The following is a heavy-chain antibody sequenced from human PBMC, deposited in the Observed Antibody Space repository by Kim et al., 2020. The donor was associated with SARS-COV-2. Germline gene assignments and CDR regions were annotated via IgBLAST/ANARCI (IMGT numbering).Heavy chain of an antibody. V-gene: IGHV1-3*01. D-gene: IGHD2-21*02. CDR1: GYTFTSYA. CDR3: ARVRAYCGGDCYSEDAFDI. J-gene: IGHJ3*02. Sequence: ASVKVSCKASGYTFTSYAMHWVRQAPGQRLEWMGWINAGNGNTKYSQKFQGRVTITRDTSASTAYMELSSLRSEDTAVYYCARVRAYCGGDCYSEDAFDIWGQGTMVTVSS. CDR2: INAGNGNT.